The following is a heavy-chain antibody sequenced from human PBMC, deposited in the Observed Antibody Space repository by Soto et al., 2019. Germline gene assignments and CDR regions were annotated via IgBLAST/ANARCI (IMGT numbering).Heavy chain of an antibody. V-gene: IGHV3-21*01. J-gene: IGHJ4*02. CDR2: ISSSSTYI. CDR3: ARGCLRDPWMH. CDR1: GFTFSTYN. D-gene: IGHD2-2*03. Sequence: EVQLVESGGGLIKHGGSLKLSCTASGFTFSTYNMNWVRHAPGEGLEWVSSISSSSTYIYYADSVKGRLTISRDNAKNSLYLQMNRLRAEDTAVYYCARGCLRDPWMHWGQGTLVTVSS.